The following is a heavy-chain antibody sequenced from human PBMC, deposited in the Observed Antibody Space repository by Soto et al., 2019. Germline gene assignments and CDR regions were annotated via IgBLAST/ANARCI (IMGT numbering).Heavy chain of an antibody. Sequence: QVQLVESGGGVVQPGRSLRLSCAASGFTFSSYAMHWVRQAPGKGLEWVAVISYDGSNKYYADSVKGRFTIARDNSKNTLYLQMNSLRAEDTAVYYCARDPGSRGVPFYYWGQGPLVTVSS. CDR2: ISYDGSNK. V-gene: IGHV3-30-3*01. CDR1: GFTFSSYA. CDR3: ARDPGSRGVPFYY. D-gene: IGHD3-10*01. J-gene: IGHJ4*02.